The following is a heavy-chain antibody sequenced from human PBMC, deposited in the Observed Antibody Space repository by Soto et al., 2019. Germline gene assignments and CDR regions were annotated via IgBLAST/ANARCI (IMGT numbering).Heavy chain of an antibody. CDR3: AHIVVAGLGYYFDY. D-gene: IGHD6-19*01. Sequence: QITLKESGPTLVKPTQTLTLTCTFSGFSLSSTRMAVGWIRQPPGKALEWLALIYWDDDKRYSPFLKSRLTTAKHTSKIQVVLTMSYMDPLDTARYYCAHIVVAGLGYYFDYWGQGTLVTVSS. J-gene: IGHJ4*02. CDR2: IYWDDDK. CDR1: GFSLSSTRMA. V-gene: IGHV2-5*02.